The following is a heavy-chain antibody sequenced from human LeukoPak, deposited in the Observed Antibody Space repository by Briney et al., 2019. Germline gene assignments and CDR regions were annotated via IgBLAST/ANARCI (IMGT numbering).Heavy chain of an antibody. CDR3: ANGGSVNDEDSYYYYMDV. V-gene: IGHV3-48*03. J-gene: IGHJ6*03. CDR2: ISSSGSTI. Sequence: GGSLRLSCAASGFTFSSYEMNWVRQAPGKGLEWVSYISSSGSTIYYADSVKGRFTISRDNAKNSLYLQMNSLRAEDSAVYYCANGGSVNDEDSYYYYMDVWGTGTTVTVSS. D-gene: IGHD5/OR15-5a*01. CDR1: GFTFSSYE.